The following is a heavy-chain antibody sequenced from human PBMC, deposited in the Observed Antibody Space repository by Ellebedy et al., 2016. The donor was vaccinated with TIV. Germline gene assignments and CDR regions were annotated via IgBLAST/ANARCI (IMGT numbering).Heavy chain of an antibody. CDR1: GFTFSSHA. D-gene: IGHD3-10*01. CDR2: ISGSGGST. CDR3: ASRSGSYPPKIDY. J-gene: IGHJ4*02. V-gene: IGHV3-23*01. Sequence: GESLKISXAASGFTFSSHAMNWVRQAPGKGLEWVSGISGSGGSTYYADSVKGRFTISRDNSKNTLYLLMNSLRAEDTAVYYCASRSGSYPPKIDYWGQGTLVTVSS.